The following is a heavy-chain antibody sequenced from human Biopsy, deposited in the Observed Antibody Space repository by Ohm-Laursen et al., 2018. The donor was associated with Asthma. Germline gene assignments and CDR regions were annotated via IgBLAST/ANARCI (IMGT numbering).Heavy chain of an antibody. D-gene: IGHD5-24*01. CDR2: ISYDGSNK. CDR3: ARDMNRDGWYFDY. CDR1: GFTFSTYA. J-gene: IGHJ4*02. Sequence: LRLSCAASGFTFSTYAMHWVRQAPGKGLEWVAVISYDGSNKYYADSVKGRFTISRDNSKNTLYLQMSSLRGDDTAVYYCARDMNRDGWYFDYWGQGTLVTVSS. V-gene: IGHV3-30-3*01.